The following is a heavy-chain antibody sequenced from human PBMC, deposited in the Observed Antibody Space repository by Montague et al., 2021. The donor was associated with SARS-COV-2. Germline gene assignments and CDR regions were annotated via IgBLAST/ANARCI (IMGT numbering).Heavy chain of an antibody. Sequence: SLRLSCAASDITFSKYSMNWVRQAPGKGLEWISYISGDGRTIYYADSVRGRFTISRDNAVRSLYVEMTRLRDEDTATYYCATDLFAFRRSEGRDYWGQGTLVPVSS. J-gene: IGHJ4*02. CDR3: ATDLFAFRRSEGRDY. CDR2: ISGDGRTI. CDR1: DITFSKYS. D-gene: IGHD3-3*02. V-gene: IGHV3-48*02.